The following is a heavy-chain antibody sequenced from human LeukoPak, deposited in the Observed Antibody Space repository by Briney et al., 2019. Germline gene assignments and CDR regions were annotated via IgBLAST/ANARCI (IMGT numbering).Heavy chain of an antibody. CDR2: IFYSGST. J-gene: IGHJ4*01. CDR1: GFSFSTYG. V-gene: IGHV4-39*01. CDR3: AKSGGYGLIDY. Sequence: GSLRLSCAASGFSFSTYGMSCVRQPPGKALEWIGNIFYSGSTYYSPSLKSRVTISIDTSKNQVSLKMSSVTAADTAVYYCAKSGGYGLIDYWGQGTLVTVSS. D-gene: IGHD6-25*01.